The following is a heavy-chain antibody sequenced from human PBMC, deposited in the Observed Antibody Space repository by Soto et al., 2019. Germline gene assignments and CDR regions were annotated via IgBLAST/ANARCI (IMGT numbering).Heavy chain of an antibody. J-gene: IGHJ6*03. V-gene: IGHV4-59*08. CDR3: ARQAAGIDYYYYYMDV. Sequence: ASEALCVTCTVSGCFIGTYYWSWSRQPPGKGLEWIGHIYDNGNTNYNPSVKGRVTISVDTSKNHFSLKLSSVTAADTAVYYCARQAAGIDYYYYYMDVWGKGTTVTVSS. CDR1: GCFIGTYY. CDR2: IYDNGNT. D-gene: IGHD6-25*01.